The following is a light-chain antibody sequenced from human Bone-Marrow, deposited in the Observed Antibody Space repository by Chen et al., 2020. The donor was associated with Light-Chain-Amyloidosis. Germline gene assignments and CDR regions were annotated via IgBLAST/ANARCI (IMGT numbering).Light chain of an antibody. V-gene: IGLV3-21*02. CDR1: NIGSTS. Sequence: SYVLTQPSSVSGAPGQTATIACGGNNIGSTSVHWYQQTPGQDPLLVVYDDSDRPSGIPERLSGSNSGNTATLTISRVEAGDEADYYCQVWDRSSDRPVFGGGTKLTVL. CDR3: QVWDRSSDRPV. J-gene: IGLJ3*02. CDR2: DDS.